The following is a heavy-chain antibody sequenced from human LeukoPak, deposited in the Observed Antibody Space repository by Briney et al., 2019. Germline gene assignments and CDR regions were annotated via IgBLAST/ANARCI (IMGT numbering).Heavy chain of an antibody. CDR2: MNEDGSEK. J-gene: IGHJ4*01. CDR3: ARDRGYSNFDY. D-gene: IGHD4-11*01. V-gene: IGHV3-7*01. CDR1: GFGFSNYW. Sequence: GGSLRLSCAASGFGFSNYWMSWVRQAPGKGLEWVANMNEDGSEKNYVDSVKGRFTISRDNAQDSLYLQMNSLRAEDTAVYYCARDRGYSNFDYWGQEPCSPSP.